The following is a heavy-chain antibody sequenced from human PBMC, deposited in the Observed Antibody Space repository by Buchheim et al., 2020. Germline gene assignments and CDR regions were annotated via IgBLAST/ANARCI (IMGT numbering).Heavy chain of an antibody. V-gene: IGHV1-8*02. CDR3: AILHPCYYDSSGTDY. D-gene: IGHD3-22*01. J-gene: IGHJ4*02. Sequence: QVQLVQSGAEVKKPGASVKVSCKASGYTFTSYDINWVRQATGQGLEWMGRMNPNSGNTGYAQKFQGRVTMTRNTSISTAYMELSSLGSEETTVYCSAILHPCYYDSSGTDYWGQGNL. CDR1: GYTFTSYD. CDR2: MNPNSGNT.